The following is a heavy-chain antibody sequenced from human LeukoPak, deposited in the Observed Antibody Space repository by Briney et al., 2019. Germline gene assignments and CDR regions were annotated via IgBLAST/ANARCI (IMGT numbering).Heavy chain of an antibody. Sequence: GRSLRLSCAASGFTFSSYAMSWVRQAPGKGLEWVSAISGSGGSTYYADSVKGRFTISRDNSKNTLYLQMNSLKTEDTAVYYCTTGRGWYPKNDYWGQGTLVTVSS. CDR3: TTGRGWYPKNDY. D-gene: IGHD6-19*01. V-gene: IGHV3-23*01. J-gene: IGHJ4*02. CDR1: GFTFSSYA. CDR2: ISGSGGST.